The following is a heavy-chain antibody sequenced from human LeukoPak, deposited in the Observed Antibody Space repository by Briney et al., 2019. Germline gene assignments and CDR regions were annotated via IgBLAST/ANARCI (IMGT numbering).Heavy chain of an antibody. J-gene: IGHJ4*02. CDR2: ISYDGSNK. Sequence: GRSLRISCAASGVTFSSYAMHWVRQAPGKGLEWVAVISYDGSNKYYADSVKGRFTISRDNSKNTLYLQMNSLRAEDTAVYYWARGYNWNYAPFDYWGQGTLVTVSS. CDR3: ARGYNWNYAPFDY. CDR1: GVTFSSYA. V-gene: IGHV3-30-3*01. D-gene: IGHD1-7*01.